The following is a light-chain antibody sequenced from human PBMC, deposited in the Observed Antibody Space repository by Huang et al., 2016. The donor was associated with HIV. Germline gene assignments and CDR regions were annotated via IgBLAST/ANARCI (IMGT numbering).Light chain of an antibody. J-gene: IGKJ4*01. CDR3: QQRSKWPLT. Sequence: EIVLTQSPVTLSLSPGDRATLSCRASQSIGTYLAWYQQKAGQAPRLLIYDVSNGAAGVPARCSASESETDFTLNIASLDPDDFAIYHCQQRSKWPLTFGGGTKVEMK. CDR1: QSIGTY. V-gene: IGKV3-11*01. CDR2: DVS.